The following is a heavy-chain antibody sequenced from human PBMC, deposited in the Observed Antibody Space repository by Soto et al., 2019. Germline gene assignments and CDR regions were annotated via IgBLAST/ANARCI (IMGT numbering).Heavy chain of an antibody. V-gene: IGHV4-39*01. Sequence: PSEALSVTCTFPVGSISISSYDWGWIRQPPGKGMEWIGSIYYSGSTYYNPSLKSRVTISVDTSKNQFSLKLSSVTAADTAVYYCARHSDKYYYGSGFTNWFDPWGQGTMVTVSS. D-gene: IGHD3-10*01. CDR3: ARHSDKYYYGSGFTNWFDP. CDR2: IYYSGST. J-gene: IGHJ5*02. CDR1: VGSISISSYD.